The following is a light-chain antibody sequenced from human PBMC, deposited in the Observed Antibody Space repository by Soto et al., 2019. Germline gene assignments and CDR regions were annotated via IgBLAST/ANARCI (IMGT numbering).Light chain of an antibody. J-gene: IGLJ1*01. V-gene: IGLV2-23*02. CDR3: CSYAGISSSI. CDR2: EVT. CDR1: SSDVGTYNL. Sequence: QSVLTQPASVSGSPGQSITISCSGTSSDVGTYNLVSWYQQYPGKAPRLMIYEVTKRPSGVSNRFSGSKSGNTASLTISGLQPEEGADYYCCSYAGISSSIFGTGTKVTVL.